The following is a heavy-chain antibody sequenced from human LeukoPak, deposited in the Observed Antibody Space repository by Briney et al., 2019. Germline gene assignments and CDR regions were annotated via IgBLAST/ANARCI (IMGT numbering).Heavy chain of an antibody. CDR2: ISSSSSYI. CDR3: ARGGERMYYYDSSGYYYFDY. J-gene: IGHJ4*02. Sequence: PGGSLRLSCAASGFTFSSYSMNWVRQAPGKGLEWVSSISSSSSYIYYADSVKGRFTISRDNAKNSPYLQMNSLRAEDTAVYYCARGGERMYYYDSSGYYYFDYWGQGTLVTVSS. V-gene: IGHV3-21*01. CDR1: GFTFSSYS. D-gene: IGHD3-22*01.